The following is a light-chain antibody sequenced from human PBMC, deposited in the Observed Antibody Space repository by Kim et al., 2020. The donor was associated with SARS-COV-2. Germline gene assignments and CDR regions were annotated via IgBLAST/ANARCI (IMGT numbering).Light chain of an antibody. J-gene: IGLJ2*01. Sequence: PGGTVTLPCDSSTGAVTSDHFPYWFQQKPGQAPRTLIYGIYYKQSWTPARFSGSLLGGKPALTLSGAQPEDEAEYFCLLSFGGFVVFGGGTQLTVL. CDR3: LLSFGGFVV. CDR1: TGAVTSDHF. CDR2: GIY. V-gene: IGLV7-46*01.